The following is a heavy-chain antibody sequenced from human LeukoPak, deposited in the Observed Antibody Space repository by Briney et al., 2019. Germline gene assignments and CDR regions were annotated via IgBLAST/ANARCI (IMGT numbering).Heavy chain of an antibody. V-gene: IGHV4-4*07. Sequence: SETLSLTCTVSGASISSYYWNWIRQPAGKGLEWIGRIYTSGSTYYNPSLKSRVTMSVDTSKNQFSLKLSSVTAADTDVYYCARDAPPRRMVWYFDLWGRGTLVTVSS. J-gene: IGHJ2*01. CDR2: IYTSGST. CDR1: GASISSYY. CDR3: ARDAPPRRMVWYFDL. D-gene: IGHD2-8*01.